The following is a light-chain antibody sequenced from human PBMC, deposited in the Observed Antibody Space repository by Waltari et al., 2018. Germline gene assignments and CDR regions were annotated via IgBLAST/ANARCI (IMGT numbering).Light chain of an antibody. CDR2: EVS. V-gene: IGLV2-23*02. CDR1: NSDLGSYNL. Sequence: QSALTQPASVSGSPGQSITISCTGTNSDLGSYNLVSWHQQHPGKAPKFMIYEVSKRPSGVSNRFSGSKSGNTASLTISEIQAEDEADYYCCSYAGGGTFVFGTGTKVTVL. CDR3: CSYAGGGTFV. J-gene: IGLJ1*01.